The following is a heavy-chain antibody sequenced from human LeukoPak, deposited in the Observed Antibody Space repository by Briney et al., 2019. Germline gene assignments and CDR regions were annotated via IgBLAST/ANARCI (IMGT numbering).Heavy chain of an antibody. CDR3: ARSSYSSSSSV. V-gene: IGHV3-7*03. J-gene: IGHJ3*01. CDR2: INSDGSEG. CDR1: GFTFSGFW. Sequence: GGSLRLSCAVSGFTFSGFWMSWSRQAPGKGLEWVASINSDGSEGYYADVVKGRFTISRDNAKNSLYLQINSMRAEDTAVYYCARSSYSSSSSVWGQGTMVTVSS. D-gene: IGHD6-6*01.